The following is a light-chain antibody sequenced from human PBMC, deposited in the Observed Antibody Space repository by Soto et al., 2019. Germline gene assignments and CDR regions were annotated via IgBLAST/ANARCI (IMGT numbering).Light chain of an antibody. CDR2: SAS. Sequence: IQMTQSPSSLSASEGDRVTITCRASQTISSFLNWYQQNPGKAPKLLIYSASSLQSGVPSRFSGSGSGTDFTLTISSLQPEDSATYYCQQSYSTSWTFGQGTKVEIK. CDR1: QTISSF. CDR3: QQSYSTSWT. V-gene: IGKV1-39*01. J-gene: IGKJ1*01.